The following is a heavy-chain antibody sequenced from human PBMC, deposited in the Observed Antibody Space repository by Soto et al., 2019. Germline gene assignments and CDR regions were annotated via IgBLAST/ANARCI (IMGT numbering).Heavy chain of an antibody. J-gene: IGHJ4*02. CDR2: ISSSSSYI. Sequence: GESLKISCAASGFTFSSYSMNWVRQAPGKGLEWVSSISSSSSYIYYADSVKGRFTISRDNAKNSLYLQMNSLRAEDTAVYYCARMDPRLGYCTNGVCYIFDYWGQGTLVTVSS. V-gene: IGHV3-21*01. CDR1: GFTFSSYS. CDR3: ARMDPRLGYCTNGVCYIFDY. D-gene: IGHD2-8*01.